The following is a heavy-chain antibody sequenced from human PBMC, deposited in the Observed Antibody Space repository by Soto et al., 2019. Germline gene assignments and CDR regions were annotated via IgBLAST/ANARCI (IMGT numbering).Heavy chain of an antibody. CDR3: ARRQYSSSSGFDY. Sequence: SETLSLTCTVSGGSIISSSYYFFCIRQPPGKGLEWIGSIYYSGSTYYNPSLKSRVTISVDTSKNQFSLKLSSVTAADTAVYYCARRQYSSSSGFDYWGQGTLVTVSS. CDR1: GGSIISSSYY. J-gene: IGHJ4*02. D-gene: IGHD6-6*01. V-gene: IGHV4-39*01. CDR2: IYYSGST.